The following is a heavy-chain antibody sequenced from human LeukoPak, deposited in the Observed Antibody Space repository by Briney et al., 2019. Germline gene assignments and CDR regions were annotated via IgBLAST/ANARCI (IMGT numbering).Heavy chain of an antibody. Sequence: SGGSLRLSCAASGFTFSSYWMSWVRQAPWKGLEWVANIKQDGSEKYYVDSVKGRFTISRDNAKNSLYLQMNSLRAEDTAVYYCAKDLPGGSYSHFHYWGQGTLVTVSS. CDR1: GFTFSSYW. CDR2: IKQDGSEK. V-gene: IGHV3-7*01. J-gene: IGHJ4*02. CDR3: AKDLPGGSYSHFHY. D-gene: IGHD1-26*01.